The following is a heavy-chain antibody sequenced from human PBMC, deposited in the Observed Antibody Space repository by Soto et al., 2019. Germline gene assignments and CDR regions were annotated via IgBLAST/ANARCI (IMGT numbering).Heavy chain of an antibody. CDR1: GFSLSTSGVG. D-gene: IGHD6-19*01. Sequence: QITLKESGPTLVKPTQTLTLTCTFSGFSLSTSGVGVGWIRQPPGKALAWLALIYWDDDKRYSPSLKSRLTITKDTSKNQVVLTMTNMDPVDTATYYCAHDTGSGWGFDYWGQGTLVTVSS. V-gene: IGHV2-5*02. CDR3: AHDTGSGWGFDY. J-gene: IGHJ4*02. CDR2: IYWDDDK.